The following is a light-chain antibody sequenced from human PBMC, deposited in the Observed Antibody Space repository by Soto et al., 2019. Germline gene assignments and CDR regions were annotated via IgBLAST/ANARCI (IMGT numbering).Light chain of an antibody. CDR2: RAS. CDR3: QQSYSSPPWT. CDR1: QSISTY. Sequence: DTQMTQSPSSLSASVGDRVTISCRASQSISTYLNWYQQKPGTAPRLLIYRASSVKSGVPPRFSGSGSGRDFTLTISSLRPEDIATYFCQQSYSSPPWTFGQGTKVDIK. V-gene: IGKV1-39*01. J-gene: IGKJ1*01.